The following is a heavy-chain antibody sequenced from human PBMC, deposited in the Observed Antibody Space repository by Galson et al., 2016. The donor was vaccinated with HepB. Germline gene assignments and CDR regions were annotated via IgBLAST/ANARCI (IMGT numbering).Heavy chain of an antibody. CDR2: ISSGSSYI. CDR1: GFSFSTYT. Sequence: SLRLSCAASGFSFSTYTMSWVRQAPGKGPEWVSTISSGSSYIFYADSVKGRFTISRDNAKNLVYLLMNSLRAEDTAFYYCARDGGVAVAGAFDLWGQGTLVTVSS. D-gene: IGHD6-19*01. V-gene: IGHV3-21*01. J-gene: IGHJ5*02. CDR3: ARDGGVAVAGAFDL.